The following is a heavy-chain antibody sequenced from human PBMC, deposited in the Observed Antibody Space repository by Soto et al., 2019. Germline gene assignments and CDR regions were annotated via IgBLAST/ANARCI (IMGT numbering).Heavy chain of an antibody. CDR1: GGTFSSYT. V-gene: IGHV1-69*08. CDR3: ARDPERNYMDV. D-gene: IGHD1-1*01. Sequence: QVKLVQSGAEVKKPGSSVKVSCKASGGTFSSYTISWVRQAPGQGLEWMGRIIPILGIANYAQKFQGRVTITADKSTSTAYMELSSLRSEDTAVYYCARDPERNYMDVWGKGTTVTVSS. J-gene: IGHJ6*03. CDR2: IIPILGIA.